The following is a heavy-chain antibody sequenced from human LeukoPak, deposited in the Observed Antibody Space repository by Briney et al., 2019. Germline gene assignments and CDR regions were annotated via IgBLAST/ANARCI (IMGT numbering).Heavy chain of an antibody. CDR3: ARGKYIYGYWYFDL. Sequence: GGSLRLSCAASGFTLSRYWMSWVRQAPGKGLEWVANIKHDGSEKYYVDSVKGRFTISRDNAKNSLYLQMNSLRGEDTAVYYCARGKYIYGYWYFDLWGRGTLVTVSS. CDR2: IKHDGSEK. D-gene: IGHD5-18*01. CDR1: GFTLSRYW. J-gene: IGHJ2*01. V-gene: IGHV3-7*05.